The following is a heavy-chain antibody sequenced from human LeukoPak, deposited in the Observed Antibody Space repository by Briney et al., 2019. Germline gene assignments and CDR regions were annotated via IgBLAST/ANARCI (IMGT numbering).Heavy chain of an antibody. D-gene: IGHD2-15*01. Sequence: ASVKVSCKASGYTFTDYAMHWVRQAPGERLEWMGWINTGKGNTKYSQKFQGRVTITMDTSASTAYMELSSLRSEDTVVYYCARDHVVGLAPFDPWGQGTLVTVSS. CDR2: INTGKGNT. CDR3: ARDHVVGLAPFDP. J-gene: IGHJ5*02. CDR1: GYTFTDYA. V-gene: IGHV1-3*04.